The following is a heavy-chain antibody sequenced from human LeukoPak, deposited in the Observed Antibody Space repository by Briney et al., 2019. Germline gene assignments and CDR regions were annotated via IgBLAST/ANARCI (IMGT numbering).Heavy chain of an antibody. Sequence: SETLSLTCTVSGGSISSSSYYWGWIRQPPGKGLEWIGNIYKSGSTYYNPSLKSRVTISVDTSKNQFSLKLNSVTAADTAVYYCARRGSITSYMDVWGKGTTATISS. D-gene: IGHD3-3*01. V-gene: IGHV4-39*01. CDR3: ARRGSITSYMDV. J-gene: IGHJ6*03. CDR2: IYKSGST. CDR1: GGSISSSSYY.